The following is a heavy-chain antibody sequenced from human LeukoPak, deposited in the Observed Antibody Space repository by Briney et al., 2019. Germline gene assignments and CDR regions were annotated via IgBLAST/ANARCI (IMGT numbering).Heavy chain of an antibody. V-gene: IGHV1-18*01. CDR1: GYIFTSYV. CDR3: ARDGEGYCSSTSCYGTY. Sequence: ASVKVSCKASGYIFTSYVMHWVRQAPGQGLEWMGWISAYSGNTNYAQKFQDRVSMTTDTSTSTAYMELRSLRSDDTAVYYCARDGEGYCSSTSCYGTYWGQGTLVTVSS. CDR2: ISAYSGNT. D-gene: IGHD2-2*01. J-gene: IGHJ4*02.